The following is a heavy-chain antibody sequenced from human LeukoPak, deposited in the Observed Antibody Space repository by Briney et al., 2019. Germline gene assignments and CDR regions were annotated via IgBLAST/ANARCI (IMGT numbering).Heavy chain of an antibody. Sequence: ASVKVSCKASGYTFTTYSISWVRQAPGKGLEWMGGFDPEDGETIYAQKFQGRVTMTEDTSTDTAYMELSSLRSEDTAVYYCATDLPSRGEVQDYWGQGTLVTVSS. D-gene: IGHD2-21*01. CDR3: ATDLPSRGEVQDY. CDR2: FDPEDGET. V-gene: IGHV1-24*01. J-gene: IGHJ4*02. CDR1: GYTFTTYS.